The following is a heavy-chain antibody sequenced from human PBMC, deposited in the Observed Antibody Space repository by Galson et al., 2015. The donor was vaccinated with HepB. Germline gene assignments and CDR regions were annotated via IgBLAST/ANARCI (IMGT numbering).Heavy chain of an antibody. CDR1: GFTFSSYS. Sequence: SLRLSCAASGFTFSSYSMNWVRQAPGKGLEWVSYISSSSSTIYYADSVKGRFTISRDNAKNSLYLQMNSLRDEDTAVYYCARDYYDSSGYYPTTYYYYGMDVWGQGTTVTVSS. D-gene: IGHD3-22*01. J-gene: IGHJ6*02. CDR3: ARDYYDSSGYYPTTYYYYGMDV. CDR2: ISSSSSTI. V-gene: IGHV3-48*02.